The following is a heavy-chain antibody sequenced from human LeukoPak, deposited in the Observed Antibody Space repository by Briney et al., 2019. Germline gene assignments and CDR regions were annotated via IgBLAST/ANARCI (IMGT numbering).Heavy chain of an antibody. V-gene: IGHV1-2*02. Sequence: ASVKVSCKASGYTFTGYYMHWVRQAPGQGLEWMGWINPNSGGTNYAQKFQGRVTMTRDTSTSTVYMELSSLRSEDTAVYYCARVEAYCGGDCSPDAFDIWGQGTMVTVSS. CDR3: ARVEAYCGGDCSPDAFDI. D-gene: IGHD2-21*02. CDR2: INPNSGGT. J-gene: IGHJ3*02. CDR1: GYTFTGYY.